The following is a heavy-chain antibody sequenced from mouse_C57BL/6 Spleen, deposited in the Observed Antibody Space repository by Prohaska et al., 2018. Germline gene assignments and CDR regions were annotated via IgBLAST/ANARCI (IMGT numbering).Heavy chain of an antibody. J-gene: IGHJ2*01. Sequence: SVKMSCKASGYTFTDYNMHWVKQSHGKSLEWIGYINPNNGGTSYNQKFKGKATLTVNKSSRTAYMELRTLTSEDSAVYYCARKDYYLGYWGQGTTHTVSS. V-gene: IGHV1-22*01. CDR3: ARKDYYLGY. CDR2: INPNNGGT. CDR1: GYTFTDYN.